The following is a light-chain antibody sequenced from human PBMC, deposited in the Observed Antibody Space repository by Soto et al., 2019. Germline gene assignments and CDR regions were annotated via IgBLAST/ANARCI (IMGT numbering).Light chain of an antibody. CDR2: GAS. Sequence: EIVLTQSPGSRSLSPGEGATLSGRGSQSVSSSFFAWYQQKPGQAPSLLIYGASRRATGVPDRFSGSGSGTDFTLSISRLEPEDFAVYYCQQYESSVTFGQGTKVEIK. V-gene: IGKV3-20*01. J-gene: IGKJ1*01. CDR3: QQYESSVT. CDR1: QSVSSSF.